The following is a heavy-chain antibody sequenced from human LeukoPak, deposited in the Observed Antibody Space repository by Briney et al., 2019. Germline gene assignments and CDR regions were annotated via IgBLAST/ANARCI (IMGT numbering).Heavy chain of an antibody. Sequence: PGGSLRLSCAASGFTFTNNFMSWVRQVPGQGLEWVANIKQDGSEKTYADSVRGRLTIFRDNAKDSVYLQMNSLRAEDSAIYYCAREGFYFFDFWGQGTLVTVSS. J-gene: IGHJ4*01. CDR2: IKQDGSEK. CDR1: GFTFTNNF. V-gene: IGHV3-7*01. CDR3: AREGFYFFDF.